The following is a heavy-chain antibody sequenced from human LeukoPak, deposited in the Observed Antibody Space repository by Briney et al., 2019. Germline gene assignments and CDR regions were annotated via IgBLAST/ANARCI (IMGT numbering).Heavy chain of an antibody. V-gene: IGHV3-30*02. CDR2: IRYDGSNK. Sequence: GGSLRLSCAASGFTFSSYGMHWVRQAPGKGLEWVAFIRYDGSNKYYADSVKGRFTISRDNAKNSLYLQMNSLRAEDTAVYYCARDHPFDYWGQGTLVTVSS. J-gene: IGHJ4*02. CDR3: ARDHPFDY. CDR1: GFTFSSYG.